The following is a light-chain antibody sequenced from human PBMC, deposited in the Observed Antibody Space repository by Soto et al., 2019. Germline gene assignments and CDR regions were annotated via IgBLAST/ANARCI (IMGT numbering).Light chain of an antibody. Sequence: EIVLTQSPGTLSLSPGERATLSCRASQSVSISYLAWYQQKPGQAPRLLIYAASSRATGIPDRFSGSGSETDFTLNIDSVEAEDFAVYYCQHYKNWPPITFGQGTRLEIK. CDR2: AAS. V-gene: IGKV3D-20*02. CDR1: QSVSISY. CDR3: QHYKNWPPIT. J-gene: IGKJ5*01.